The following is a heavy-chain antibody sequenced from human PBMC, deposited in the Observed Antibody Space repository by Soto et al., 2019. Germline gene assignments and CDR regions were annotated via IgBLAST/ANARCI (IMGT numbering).Heavy chain of an antibody. V-gene: IGHV1-2*06. Sequence: GASVKVSGKASGYTFIGYYIHWVRQAPGQGLEWMGRINPRSGDTTYAQKFQGRLTMTRDTSISTAYMELSSLRSDDTAVYYCGRDGVGATPLGWFDPWGQGSLVTVSS. J-gene: IGHJ5*02. CDR1: GYTFIGYY. D-gene: IGHD1-26*01. CDR2: INPRSGDT. CDR3: GRDGVGATPLGWFDP.